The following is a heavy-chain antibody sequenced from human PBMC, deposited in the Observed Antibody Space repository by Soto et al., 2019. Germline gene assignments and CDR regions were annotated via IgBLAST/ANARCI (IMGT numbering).Heavy chain of an antibody. CDR3: SRVSRYGMDV. CDR2: IWYDGSNK. V-gene: IGHV3-33*01. Sequence: ESGGGVVQPGRSLRLSCAASGFTFSSYDMHWVRQAPGKGLEWVAVIWYDGSNKYYADSVKGRFTISRDNSKNTLYLHMNSLRAEDTAVYYCSRVSRYGMDVWVQWPTVTVSS. J-gene: IGHJ6*02. CDR1: GFTFSSYD.